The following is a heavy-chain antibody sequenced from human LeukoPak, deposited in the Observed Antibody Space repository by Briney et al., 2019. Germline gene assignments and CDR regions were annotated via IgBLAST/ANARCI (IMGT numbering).Heavy chain of an antibody. V-gene: IGHV1-18*01. J-gene: IGHJ4*02. CDR2: ISAYNGNT. CDR3: ARDWEGMDGYGSGSYIYFDY. D-gene: IGHD3-10*01. CDR1: GYTFTSYG. Sequence: GASVKVSCKGSGYTFTSYGISWVRPAPGQGLEWVGWISAYNGNTNYAQELQGRVTMNTDTSTSTAYMELRSLRSDDTAVYYSARDWEGMDGYGSGSYIYFDYWGQGTLVTVSS.